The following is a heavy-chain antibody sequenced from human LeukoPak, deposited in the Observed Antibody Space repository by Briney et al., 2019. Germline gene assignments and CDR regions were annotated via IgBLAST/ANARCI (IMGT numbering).Heavy chain of an antibody. CDR3: ARARAGGFDY. CDR1: GFTFSSYA. V-gene: IGHV3-23*01. J-gene: IGHJ4*02. D-gene: IGHD3-16*01. CDR2: ISGSTGST. Sequence: PGGSLRLSCAASGFTFSSYAMNWVRQAPGKGLEWVSTISGSTGSTYYADSVKGRFTISRDNAKNTLYLQMNSLRAEDTAVYYCARARAGGFDYWGQGTLVTVSS.